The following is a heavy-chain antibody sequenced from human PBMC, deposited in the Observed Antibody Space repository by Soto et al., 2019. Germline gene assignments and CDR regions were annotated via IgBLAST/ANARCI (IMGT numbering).Heavy chain of an antibody. CDR3: AIGRRKKSGSNTWFDP. D-gene: IGHD3-3*01. CDR1: GVTISTYA. Sequence: DVQLVESEGGLVQPGGSLRLSCTASGVTISTYAMNWVRQAPGKGLEWVSTISDTGGATFYAGSVKGRFTISRDNSKNTVYLQMRSLRVEDTAVYFCAIGRRKKSGSNTWFDPWGRGTLVTVSS. V-gene: IGHV3-23*04. J-gene: IGHJ5*02. CDR2: ISDTGGAT.